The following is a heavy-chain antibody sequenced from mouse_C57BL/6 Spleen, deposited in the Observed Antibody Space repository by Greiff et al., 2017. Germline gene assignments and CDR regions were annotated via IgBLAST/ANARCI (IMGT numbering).Heavy chain of an antibody. CDR1: GFTFSSYA. Sequence: EVMLVESGGGLVKPGGSLKLSCAASGFTFSSYAMSWVRQTPEKRLEWVATISDGGSYTYYPDNVKGRFTISRDNAKNNLYLQMSHLKSEDTAMYYCASFYDGYPAWFAYWGQGTLVTFSA. CDR3: ASFYDGYPAWFAY. V-gene: IGHV5-4*03. J-gene: IGHJ3*01. D-gene: IGHD2-3*01. CDR2: ISDGGSYT.